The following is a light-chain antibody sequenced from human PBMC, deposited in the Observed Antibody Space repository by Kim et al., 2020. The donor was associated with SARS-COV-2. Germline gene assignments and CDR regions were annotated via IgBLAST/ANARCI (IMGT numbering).Light chain of an antibody. J-gene: IGKJ4*01. CDR3: QQANTFPVT. V-gene: IGKV1-12*01. CDR1: QSIDSW. Sequence: ASVGDRVTTTCRASQSIDSWLAWYQQKPGQAPNLLIYAASSLQSGVPSRFSGSGSGTDFTLTISSLQPEDFATYYCQQANTFPVTFGGGTKVDIK. CDR2: AAS.